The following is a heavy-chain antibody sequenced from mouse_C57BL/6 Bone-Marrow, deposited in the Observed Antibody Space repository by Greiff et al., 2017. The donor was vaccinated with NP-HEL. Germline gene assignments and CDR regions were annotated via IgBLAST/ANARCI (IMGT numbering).Heavy chain of an antibody. CDR2: LYPPRCTT. J-gene: IGHJ3*01. Sequence: QVQLQQSGAELARPGASVKLSCKASFYTFPLSFLRFVTLLPLPFLSFILSLYPPRCTTYYNEKFKGKATLTADKSSSTAYMELRSLTSEDSAVYFCARDYGSSYVSYWGQGALVTVAA. D-gene: IGHD1-1*01. CDR3: ARDYGSSYVSY. CDR1: FYTFPLSF. V-gene: IGHV1-81*01.